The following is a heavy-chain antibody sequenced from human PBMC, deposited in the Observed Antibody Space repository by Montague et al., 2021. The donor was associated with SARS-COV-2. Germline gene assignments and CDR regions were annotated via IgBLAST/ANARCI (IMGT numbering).Heavy chain of an antibody. J-gene: IGHJ4*02. CDR3: TRHVHMTWPEPSPGFDY. CDR1: GDSISSSSYN. V-gene: IGHV4-39*01. D-gene: IGHD1-1*01. CDR2: VHYSGSP. Sequence: SETLSLTCTVSGDSISSSSYNWGRIRQPQGKGLEWIGSVHYSGSPYYNPSLKSRVTIYVDTSKNQLSLKLSSVTAADTAVYYCTRHVHMTWPEPSPGFDYWGQGTLVTVSS.